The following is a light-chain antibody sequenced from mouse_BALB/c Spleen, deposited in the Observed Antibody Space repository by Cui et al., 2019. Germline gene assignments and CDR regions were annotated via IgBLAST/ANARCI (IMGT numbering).Light chain of an antibody. J-gene: IGKJ4*01. CDR1: GNIPNY. CDR2: NAK. V-gene: IGKV12-41*01. CDR3: QHFWSTPFT. Sequence: DIQMTQSPASLSASVGETVTITCRASGNIPNYLAWYQQKQGKSPQLLVYNAKTLADGVPSRFSGSGSGTQYCLKINSLQPEDFGSYYCQHFWSTPFTFGSGTKLEIK.